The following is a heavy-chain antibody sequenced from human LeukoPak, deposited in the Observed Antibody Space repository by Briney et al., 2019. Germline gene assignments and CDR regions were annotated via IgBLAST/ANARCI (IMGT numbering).Heavy chain of an antibody. CDR1: GCTFTNYN. CDR2: INPSGGST. Sequence: GASVKVSCKASGCTFTNYNIHWVRQAPGQGLEWMGIINPSGGSTSYAQKFQGRVTMTRDTSTSTVYMELSSLRSEDTAVYYCARYIYGYLHYRGQGTLVTVSS. CDR3: ARYIYGYLHY. D-gene: IGHD5-18*01. V-gene: IGHV1-46*01. J-gene: IGHJ4*02.